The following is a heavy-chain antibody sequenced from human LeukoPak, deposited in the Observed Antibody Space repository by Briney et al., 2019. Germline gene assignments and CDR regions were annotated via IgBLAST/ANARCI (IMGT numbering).Heavy chain of an antibody. V-gene: IGHV4-59*01. J-gene: IGHJ3*02. CDR1: GGSISGYY. D-gene: IGHD3-3*01. CDR3: ARDLSQVGVVTLGASDI. CDR2: IYYSGSA. Sequence: SETLSLTCTVSGGSISGYYWNWLRQPPGKGLEWIGFIYYSGSANYNPSLKSRVTISVDTSRNHLSLELNSVTAADTAVYYCARDLSQVGVVTLGASDIWGQGTMVTVSS.